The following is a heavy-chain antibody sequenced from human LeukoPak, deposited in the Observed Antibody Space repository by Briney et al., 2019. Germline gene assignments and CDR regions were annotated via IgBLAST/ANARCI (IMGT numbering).Heavy chain of an antibody. CDR1: GYSISSGYY. Sequence: PSETLSLTCAVSGYSISSGYYWGWIRQPPGKGLEWIGSIYHTGRTYYNPPLRNRDSIQVDTYKNQFSLKLSSMTAADTAVYYCARCPATISARPTDYWGQGTLVTVSS. CDR3: ARCPATISARPTDY. J-gene: IGHJ4*02. D-gene: IGHD6-6*01. V-gene: IGHV4-38-2*01. CDR2: IYHTGRT.